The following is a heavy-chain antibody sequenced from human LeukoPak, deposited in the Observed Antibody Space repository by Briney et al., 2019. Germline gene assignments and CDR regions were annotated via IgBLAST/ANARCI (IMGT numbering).Heavy chain of an antibody. D-gene: IGHD1-26*01. J-gene: IGHJ4*02. CDR1: GFTFSSYS. CDR2: ISSSSSYI. Sequence: GGSLRLSCAASGFTFSSYSMNWVRQAPGKGLEWVSSISSSSSYIYYADSVKGRFTISRDNAKNSLYLQMNSLRAEDTAVYYCARERRWELFFDYWGQGTLVTVSS. CDR3: ARERRWELFFDY. V-gene: IGHV3-21*01.